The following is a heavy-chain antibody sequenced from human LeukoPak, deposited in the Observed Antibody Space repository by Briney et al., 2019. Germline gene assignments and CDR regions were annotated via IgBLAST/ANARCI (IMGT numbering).Heavy chain of an antibody. CDR1: GFTVSSNY. CDR2: IYSGGST. D-gene: IGHD1-1*01. Sequence: PGGSLRLSCAASGFTVSSNYMSWVRQAPGKGLEWVAVIYSGGSTYYADSGKGRVTLSRDNSKNTLYLQVNSLRAEDTAVYYCARAPNLAVDYWGQGTLVTVSS. CDR3: ARAPNLAVDY. J-gene: IGHJ4*02. V-gene: IGHV3-53*01.